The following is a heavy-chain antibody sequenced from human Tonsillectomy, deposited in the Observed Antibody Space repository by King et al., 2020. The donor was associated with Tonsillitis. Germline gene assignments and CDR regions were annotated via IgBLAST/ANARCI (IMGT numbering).Heavy chain of an antibody. Sequence: VQLVESGGGLVQPGGSLRLSCAASGFTFSSYAMSWVRQAPGKGLEWVSAISGSGGSTYYADSVKGRFTISRDNCKNTLYLQMNSLRAEDTAVYYCAKGLGSFGGVIAGNGMDVWGQGTTVTVSS. V-gene: IGHV3-23*04. CDR3: AKGLGSFGGVIAGNGMDV. J-gene: IGHJ6*02. D-gene: IGHD3-16*02. CDR2: ISGSGGST. CDR1: GFTFSSYA.